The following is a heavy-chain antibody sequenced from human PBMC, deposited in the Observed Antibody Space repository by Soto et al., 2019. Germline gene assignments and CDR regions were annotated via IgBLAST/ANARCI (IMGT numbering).Heavy chain of an antibody. D-gene: IGHD2-2*01. CDR2: IYPGDSDT. J-gene: IGHJ3*02. Sequence: GESLKISCKGSGYSFSTYWIGWVRQMPGKGLEWMGIIYPGDSDTRYSPSFQGQVTISADKSISTAYLQWSSLKASDTAMYYCARRAVVPAATNDAFDIWGQGTMVTVSS. CDR1: GYSFSTYW. CDR3: ARRAVVPAATNDAFDI. V-gene: IGHV5-51*01.